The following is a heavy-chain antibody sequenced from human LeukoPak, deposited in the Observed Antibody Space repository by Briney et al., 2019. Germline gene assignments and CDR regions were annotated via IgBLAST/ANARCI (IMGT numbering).Heavy chain of an antibody. Sequence: EASVKVSCKAPGYTFTSYGISWVRQAPGQGLEWMGWISAYNGNTNYAQKLQGRVTMTTDTSTSTAYMELRSLRSDDTAVYYCARDASPREWELPKYWGQGTLVTVSS. CDR1: GYTFTSYG. V-gene: IGHV1-18*01. J-gene: IGHJ4*02. CDR3: ARDASPREWELPKY. CDR2: ISAYNGNT. D-gene: IGHD1-26*01.